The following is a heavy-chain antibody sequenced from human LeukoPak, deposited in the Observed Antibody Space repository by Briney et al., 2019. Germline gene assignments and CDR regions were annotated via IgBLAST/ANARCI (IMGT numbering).Heavy chain of an antibody. Sequence: GESLKISCQGLGCSFTKYWIRWVRQVPGKGLEWMGGIVPSDSYTNYSPSFQCLVTFSVDQSISTASLQWSRVKATDTAIYYCVSLPDCGGGRCYFDFWGQGTLVTVSS. CDR2: IVPSDSYT. D-gene: IGHD2-15*01. V-gene: IGHV5-10-1*01. J-gene: IGHJ4*02. CDR3: VSLPDCGGGRCYFDF. CDR1: GCSFTKYW.